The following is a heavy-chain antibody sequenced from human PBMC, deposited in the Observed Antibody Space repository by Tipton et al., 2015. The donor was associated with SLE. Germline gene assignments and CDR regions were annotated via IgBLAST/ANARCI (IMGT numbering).Heavy chain of an antibody. J-gene: IGHJ5*02. CDR1: GGSISSYY. CDR2: IYYSGST. V-gene: IGHV4-59*01. CDR3: ARSYCSGGSCYENWFVP. Sequence: TLSLTCTVSGGSISSYYWSWIRQPPGKGLDWIGYIYYSGSTNYNPSLKSRVTISVDTSKNQFSLKLSSVTAADTAVYYCARSYCSGGSCYENWFVPWGQGTLVTVSS. D-gene: IGHD2-15*01.